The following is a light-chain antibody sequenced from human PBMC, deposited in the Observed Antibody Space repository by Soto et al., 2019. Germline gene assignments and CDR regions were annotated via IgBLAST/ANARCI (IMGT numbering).Light chain of an antibody. V-gene: IGKV1-5*01. CDR1: HSINDW. CDR3: QQYHGFW. Sequence: DNPLTQSPSSLSASVGDRVTITCRARHSINDWLAWCQQKPGKAPKPLIYDASSLESGVPSRFSGSGSGTQFSLIISGLQPEDFATYYCQQYHGFWFGQGTKVDIK. CDR2: DAS. J-gene: IGKJ1*01.